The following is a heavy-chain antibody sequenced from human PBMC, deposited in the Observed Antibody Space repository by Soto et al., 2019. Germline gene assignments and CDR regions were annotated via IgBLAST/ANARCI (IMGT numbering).Heavy chain of an antibody. J-gene: IGHJ6*02. CDR3: ASVTMVRGVADYYYYGMDV. CDR1: VGAISSSSYY. CDR2: IYYSGST. Sequence: SETLSLTCTVSVGAISSSSYYWGWIRQPPGKGLEWIGSIYYSGSTYYNPSLKSRVTISVDTSKNQFSLKLSSVTAADTAVYYCASVTMVRGVADYYYYGMDVWGQGTTVTVSS. V-gene: IGHV4-39*01. D-gene: IGHD3-10*01.